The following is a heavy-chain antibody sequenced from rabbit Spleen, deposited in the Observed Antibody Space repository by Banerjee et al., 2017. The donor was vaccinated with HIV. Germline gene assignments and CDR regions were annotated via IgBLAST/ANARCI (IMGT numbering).Heavy chain of an antibody. CDR1: GVSFSGDSY. Sequence: QEQLTETGGDLVQPGGSLTLSCIASGVSFSGDSYMCWVRQAPGKGLEWIACIDSGSSGFTYFASWAKGRFTISKTSSTTVTLQMTSLTAANTATYFCARDTGSSFSSYGMDLWGPGTLVTVS. J-gene: IGHJ6*01. CDR3: ARDTGSSFSSYGMDL. D-gene: IGHD8-1*01. CDR2: IDSGSSGFT. V-gene: IGHV1S45*01.